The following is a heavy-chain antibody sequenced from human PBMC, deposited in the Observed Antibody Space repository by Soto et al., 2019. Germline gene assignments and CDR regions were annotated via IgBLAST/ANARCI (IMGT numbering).Heavy chain of an antibody. CDR1: GFTFSSYS. D-gene: IGHD6-13*01. J-gene: IGHJ4*02. CDR3: AREVRDSWDY. CDR2: ISSSSSYI. Sequence: GGSLRLSCAASGFTFSSYSMNWVRQAPGKGLEWVSSISSSSSYIYYADAVKGRFTISRDNAKNSLYLQRNSLRAEGTAVYYCAREVRDSWDYWGQGTLVTVSS. V-gene: IGHV3-21*01.